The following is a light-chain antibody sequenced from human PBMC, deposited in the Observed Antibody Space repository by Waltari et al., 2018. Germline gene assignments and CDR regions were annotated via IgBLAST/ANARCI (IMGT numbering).Light chain of an antibody. J-gene: IGKJ5*01. Sequence: DIVMTQSPDSLAVSLGERATINCKSSQSLFSSSNRKTYPAWYQHKPGPPPKLLIYWASLRASGVPDRFSGSGSGTDFTLTISSLQAEDVAVYYCHHYYIPPLTFGQGTRLEI. CDR2: WAS. CDR1: QSLFSSSNRKTY. V-gene: IGKV4-1*01. CDR3: HHYYIPPLT.